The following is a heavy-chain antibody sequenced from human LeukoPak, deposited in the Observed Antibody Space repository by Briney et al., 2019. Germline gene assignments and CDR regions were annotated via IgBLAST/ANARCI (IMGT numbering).Heavy chain of an antibody. V-gene: IGHV3-13*01. D-gene: IGHD1-26*01. Sequence: GGSLRLSCAASGFTVSSYAMHWVRQPIGKGLEWVSALGIAGDTFYPGSVKGRFTISRENARNSLYLQMNSLRAEDTAMYYCARQMQSHGNFDSWGQGTLVTISS. J-gene: IGHJ4*02. CDR1: GFTVSSYA. CDR3: ARQMQSHGNFDS. CDR2: LGIAGDT.